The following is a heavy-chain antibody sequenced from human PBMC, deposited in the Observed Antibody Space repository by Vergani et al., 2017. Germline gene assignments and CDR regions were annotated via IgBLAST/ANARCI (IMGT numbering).Heavy chain of an antibody. J-gene: IGHJ4*02. D-gene: IGHD2-2*02. Sequence: EVQLVESGGGMVKPGGSLRLSCAASGFTFSSYSMNWVRQAPGKGLEWVSSISSSSSYIYYADSVKGRFTISRDNAKNSLYLQMNSLRAEDTAVYYCARDSVRFFDCSSTSCSTTFLRKVDYWGQGTLVTVSS. CDR2: ISSSSSYI. V-gene: IGHV3-21*01. CDR1: GFTFSSYS. CDR3: ARDSVRFFDCSSTSCSTTFLRKVDY.